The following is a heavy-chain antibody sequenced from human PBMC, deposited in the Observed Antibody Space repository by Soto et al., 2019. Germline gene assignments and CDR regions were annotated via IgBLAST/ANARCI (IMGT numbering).Heavy chain of an antibody. V-gene: IGHV3-15*01. J-gene: IGHJ6*02. CDR1: GFTFSQAL. Sequence: PGGSLRLSCAASGFTFSQALMNWVRQTPGKGLEWVGQIKSNSDGGTADYAAPMKGRITISRDDLENTVYLQMNSLKTEDTAVYYCTTGGYCSSTSCQRGYYYYGLDVWGQGTTVTVSS. D-gene: IGHD2-2*01. CDR3: TTGGYCSSTSCQRGYYYYGLDV. CDR2: IKSNSDGGTA.